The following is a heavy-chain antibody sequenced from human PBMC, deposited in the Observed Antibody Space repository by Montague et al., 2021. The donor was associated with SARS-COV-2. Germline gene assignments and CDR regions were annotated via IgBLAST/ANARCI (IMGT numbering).Heavy chain of an antibody. V-gene: IGHV4-34*01. J-gene: IGHJ6*02. D-gene: IGHD4-11*01. Sequence: SETLSLTCAVYGGSFTNYFWTWIRHTPAKGLELIGEITLSGNRGFNPSLKSRVLLSVVKSKSHFPLKLTSVTAADPGVYYCASGTGQQLVFSYVYYGMDIWGQGTTVSVSS. CDR2: ITLSGNR. CDR3: ASGTGQQLVFSYVYYGMDI. CDR1: GGSFTNYF.